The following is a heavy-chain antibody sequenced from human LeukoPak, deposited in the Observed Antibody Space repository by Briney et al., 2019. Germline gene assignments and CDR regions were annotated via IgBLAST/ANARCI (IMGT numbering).Heavy chain of an antibody. J-gene: IGHJ4*02. CDR1: GGTFSSYA. CDR3: ARRKSSGYYFELDY. CDR2: IIPIFGTA. Sequence: SVKVSCKASGGTFSSYAISWVRQAPGQGLEWMGGIIPIFGTANYAQKFQGRVTITADESTSTAYMELSSLRSEDTAVYYCARRKSSGYYFELDYWGQGTLVTVSS. D-gene: IGHD3-22*01. V-gene: IGHV1-69*13.